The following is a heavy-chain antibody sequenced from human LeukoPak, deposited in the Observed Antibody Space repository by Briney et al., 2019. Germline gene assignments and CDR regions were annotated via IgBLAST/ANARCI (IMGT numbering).Heavy chain of an antibody. CDR2: ISGSGGTT. J-gene: IGHJ4*02. CDR1: GLTFSSYA. CDR3: AKTDGFPYYFDY. D-gene: IGHD5-24*01. V-gene: IGHV3-23*01. Sequence: GGSLRLSCAASGLTFSSYAMSWVRQAPGKGLEWVSAISGSGGTTYYADSVKGRFTISRDNSKNTLYLQMNSLRAEDTAVYYCAKTDGFPYYFDYWGQGTLVTVSS.